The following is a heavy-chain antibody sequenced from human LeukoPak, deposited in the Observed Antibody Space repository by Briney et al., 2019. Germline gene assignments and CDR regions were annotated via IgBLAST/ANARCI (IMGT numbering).Heavy chain of an antibody. J-gene: IGHJ6*03. V-gene: IGHV3-23*01. CDR1: GFSLSPYG. Sequence: GGSLRLSCAASGFSLSPYGMNWVRQAPGRGLEWVSGITGSSGTAYYAGAVKGRFTISRDDSKNTLYLQMSSLRVDDTAIYYCAKSGASPLYHMDVWGKGATVTVSS. CDR3: AKSGASPLYHMDV. CDR2: ITGSSGTA. D-gene: IGHD1-26*01.